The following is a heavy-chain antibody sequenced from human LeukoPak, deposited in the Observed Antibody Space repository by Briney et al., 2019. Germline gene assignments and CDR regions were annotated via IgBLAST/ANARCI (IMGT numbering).Heavy chain of an antibody. CDR3: TTVGEFFDY. Sequence: GGSLRLSCAASGFTFSNAWMSWVRQAPRKGLEWVGRIKTKSNGGTADYAAPVKGRFTISRDDSKNTLYLQVNSLKIEDTGVYYCTTVGEFFDYWGQGTLVTVSS. CDR1: GFTFSNAW. CDR2: IKTKSNGGTA. J-gene: IGHJ4*02. V-gene: IGHV3-15*01.